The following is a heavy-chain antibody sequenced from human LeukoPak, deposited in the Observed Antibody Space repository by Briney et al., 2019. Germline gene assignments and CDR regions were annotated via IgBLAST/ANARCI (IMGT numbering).Heavy chain of an antibody. CDR3: ARVSGSYGGYFDY. CDR1: GHTFTGYY. V-gene: IGHV1-18*04. CDR2: ISAYNGNT. J-gene: IGHJ4*02. Sequence: ASVKVSCKASGHTFTGYYMHWVRQAPGQGLEWMGWISAYNGNTNYAQKLQGRVTMATDTSTSTAYMELRSLRSDDTAVYYCARVSGSYGGYFDYWGQGTLVTVSS. D-gene: IGHD1-26*01.